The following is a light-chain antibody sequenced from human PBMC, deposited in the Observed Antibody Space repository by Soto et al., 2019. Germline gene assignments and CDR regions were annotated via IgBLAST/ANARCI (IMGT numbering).Light chain of an antibody. CDR2: GAS. CDR1: QSVSSN. J-gene: IGKJ3*01. CDR3: QQYNNWPSLFT. V-gene: IGKV3-15*01. Sequence: EIVMTQSPATLSVSPGERATLSCRASQSVSSNLAWYQQKPGQAPRLLIYGASTRATGIPARFSCSGSGTEFALTISILQSEDFAVDYCQQYNNWPSLFTFGPGTKVDIK.